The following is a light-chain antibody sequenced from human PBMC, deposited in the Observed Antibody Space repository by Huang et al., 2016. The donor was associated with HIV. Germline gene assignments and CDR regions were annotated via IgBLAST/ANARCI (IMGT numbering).Light chain of an antibody. CDR3: QHYYNLPYT. CDR2: GVS. V-gene: IGKV3-15*01. Sequence: EIVMTQSPATLSVSPGERATLPCRASQGVGDNLAWYQQKPGQAPRLLIYGVSTRATNVPPRFSGSGSGTDFTRTISSLQSEDFALYYCQHYYNLPYTFGHGTRLETK. CDR1: QGVGDN. J-gene: IGKJ2*01.